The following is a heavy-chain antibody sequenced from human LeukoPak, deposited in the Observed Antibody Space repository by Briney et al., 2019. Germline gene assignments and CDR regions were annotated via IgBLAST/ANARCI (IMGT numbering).Heavy chain of an antibody. CDR3: ARDSGEDFWSGYHYFDY. Sequence: ASVKVSCKASGYTFTSYGISWVRQAPGQGLEWMGWISAYNGNTNYAQKLQGRVTITTDTSTSTAYMELRSLRSDDTAVYYCARDSGEDFWSGYHYFDYRGQGTLVTVSS. CDR2: ISAYNGNT. CDR1: GYTFTSYG. V-gene: IGHV1-18*01. D-gene: IGHD3-3*01. J-gene: IGHJ4*02.